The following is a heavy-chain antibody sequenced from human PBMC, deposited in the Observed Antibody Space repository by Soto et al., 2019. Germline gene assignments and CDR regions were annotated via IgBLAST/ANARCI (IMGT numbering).Heavy chain of an antibody. V-gene: IGHV4-31*03. CDR1: GGSISSGGYY. Sequence: SETLSLTCTVSGGSISSGGYYWSWIRPHPGKGLEWIGYIYYSGSTYYNPSLKSRVTISVDTSKNQFSLKLSSVTAADTAVYYCASGKGAYCSGGSCYHLGAFDIWGQGTMVTVSS. CDR2: IYYSGST. D-gene: IGHD2-15*01. J-gene: IGHJ3*02. CDR3: ASGKGAYCSGGSCYHLGAFDI.